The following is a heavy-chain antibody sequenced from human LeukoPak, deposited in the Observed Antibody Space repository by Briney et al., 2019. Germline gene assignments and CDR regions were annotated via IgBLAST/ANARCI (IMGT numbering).Heavy chain of an antibody. V-gene: IGHV4-61*02. CDR3: ARGIGNTGTYYFDY. Sequence: QTLSLTCTVSGGSITSAGYYWTWIRQPAGKGLEWVGRIYISGDTNYNPSLKSRVAISLDTSKNQFSLKLNSLTAADTAVYYCARGIGNTGTYYFDYWGQGTLVTVSA. D-gene: IGHD1/OR15-1a*01. CDR2: IYISGDT. J-gene: IGHJ4*02. CDR1: GGSITSAGYY.